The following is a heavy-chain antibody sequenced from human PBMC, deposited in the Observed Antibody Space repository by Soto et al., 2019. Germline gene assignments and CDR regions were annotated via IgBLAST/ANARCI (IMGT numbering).Heavy chain of an antibody. D-gene: IGHD4-17*01. CDR3: XXXXXXXXXXTTYYAMDV. V-gene: IGHV1-69*12. Sequence: QVQLVQSGAEVKKPGSSVKVSCKASGGSLSNYGISWVRQAPGQGLEWMGAIIPVFGTPNYAQKFQDRVTITADESTTXXXXXXXXXXXXXXXXXXXXXXXXXXXXXTTYYAMDVWGQGTTVTVSS. CDR2: IIPVFGTP. J-gene: IGHJ6*02. CDR1: GGSLSNYG.